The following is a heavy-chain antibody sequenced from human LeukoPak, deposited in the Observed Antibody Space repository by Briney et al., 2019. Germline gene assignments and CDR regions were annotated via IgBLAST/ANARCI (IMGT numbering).Heavy chain of an antibody. CDR2: IWYDGSNK. CDR3: ARARNDYDSNGFSALDY. V-gene: IGHV3-33*01. Sequence: GGSLRLSCAASGFTFSSYGMHWVRQAPGKGLEWVAGIWYDGSNKNYADSVKGRFTVSRENSKNTLYLQMNSLTVEDTAVYYCARARNDYDSNGFSALDYWGQGTLVTVSS. CDR1: GFTFSSYG. D-gene: IGHD3-22*01. J-gene: IGHJ4*02.